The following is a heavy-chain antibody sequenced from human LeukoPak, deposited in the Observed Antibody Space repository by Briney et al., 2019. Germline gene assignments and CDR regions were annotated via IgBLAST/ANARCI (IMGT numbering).Heavy chain of an antibody. CDR2: IKSDGST. V-gene: IGHV3-74*01. CDR1: GFTFSSYW. CDR3: TTLRPYIQPR. Sequence: GGSLRLSCAASGFTFSSYWMHWVRQTPGKGLVWVSRIKSDGSTIYADSVKGRFTISRDNAKNTLYLQMNSLKTEDTAVYYCTTLRPYIQPRWGQGTMVTVSS. D-gene: IGHD5-18*01. J-gene: IGHJ3*01.